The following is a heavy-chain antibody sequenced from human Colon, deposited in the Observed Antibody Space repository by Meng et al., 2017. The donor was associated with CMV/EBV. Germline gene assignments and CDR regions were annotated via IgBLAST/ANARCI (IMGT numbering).Heavy chain of an antibody. J-gene: IGHJ4*02. D-gene: IGHD6-19*01. CDR1: GDTVSSTTVG. V-gene: IGHV6-1*01. CDR2: IYYRSRWLD. CDR3: ARRHTSGWYYFDS. Sequence: QSPSLTGDISGDTVSSTTVGWNWIRQSPSRGLEWLGRIYYRSRWLDDYAQSVKSRISINVDTSKNQFSLQLDSVTPDDTAVYYCARRHTSGWYYFDSWGQGTLVTVSS.